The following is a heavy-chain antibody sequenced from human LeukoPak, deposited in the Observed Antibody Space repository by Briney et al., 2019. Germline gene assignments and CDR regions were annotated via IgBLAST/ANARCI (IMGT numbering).Heavy chain of an antibody. CDR3: VKPYSSGWSWLYAFDI. Sequence: GGSLRLSCAASGFTFSSYGMHWVRQAPGKGLEWVAVISYDGTNKYYADSVKGRFTISRDNSKNTLYLQLNSLRAEDTAVYYCVKPYSSGWSWLYAFDIWGQGTMVTVSS. J-gene: IGHJ3*02. CDR1: GFTFSSYG. V-gene: IGHV3-30*18. CDR2: ISYDGTNK. D-gene: IGHD6-19*01.